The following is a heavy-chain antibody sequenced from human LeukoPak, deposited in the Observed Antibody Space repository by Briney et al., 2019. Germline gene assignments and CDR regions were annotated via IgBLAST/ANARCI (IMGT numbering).Heavy chain of an antibody. D-gene: IGHD3-10*01. CDR1: GYSFTNYG. V-gene: IGHV1-18*01. CDR2: ISAYNGHR. CDR3: ASLLSGVELWSGELFY. J-gene: IGHJ4*02. Sequence: ASVKVPCKASGYSFTNYGISWVRQAPGQGLEWMGWISAYNGHRNYAQKVQGRVTMTTDTSTSTAYMELRSLRSDDTAVYYCASLLSGVELWSGELFYWGQGTLVTVSS.